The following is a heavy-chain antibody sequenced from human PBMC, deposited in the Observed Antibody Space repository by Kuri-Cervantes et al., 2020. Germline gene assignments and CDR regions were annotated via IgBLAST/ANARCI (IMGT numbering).Heavy chain of an antibody. CDR1: GFTFSSYS. D-gene: IGHD4-17*01. Sequence: ETLSLTCAASGFTFSSYSMNWVRQAPGKGLEWVSSISSSSSYIYYADSVKGRFTISRDNAKNSLYLQMNSLRAEDTAVYYCASRGDSGFDYWGQGTLVTVSS. V-gene: IGHV3-21*01. CDR2: ISSSSSYI. CDR3: ASRGDSGFDY. J-gene: IGHJ4*02.